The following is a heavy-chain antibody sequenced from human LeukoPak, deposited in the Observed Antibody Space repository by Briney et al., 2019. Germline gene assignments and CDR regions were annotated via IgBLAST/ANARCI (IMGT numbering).Heavy chain of an antibody. Sequence: PGGSLRLSCAASGFTFSSSAMSWVRQAPGKGLEWVSVISSSGGSTYYADSVKGRFTISRDNSKSTLFLQMNSLRAEDTAVYYCAKSSYYDSSGYYREYYFDYWGQGTLVTVSS. D-gene: IGHD3-22*01. CDR1: GFTFSSSA. CDR2: ISSSGGST. CDR3: AKSSYYDSSGYYREYYFDY. J-gene: IGHJ4*02. V-gene: IGHV3-23*01.